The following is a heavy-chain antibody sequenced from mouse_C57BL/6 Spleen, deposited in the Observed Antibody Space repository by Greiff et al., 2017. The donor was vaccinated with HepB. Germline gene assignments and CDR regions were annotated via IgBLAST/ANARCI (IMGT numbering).Heavy chain of an antibody. D-gene: IGHD4-1*01. J-gene: IGHJ2*01. CDR1: GFTFSSYG. CDR2: ISSGGSYT. V-gene: IGHV5-6*02. CDR3: AMRTGHYFDY. Sequence: EVKLLESGGDLVKPGGSLKLSCAASGFTFSSYGMSWVRQTPDKRLEWVATISSGGSYTYYPDSVKGRFTISRDNAKNTLYLQMGSLTSEDTAMYYCAMRTGHYFDYWGQGTTLTVSA.